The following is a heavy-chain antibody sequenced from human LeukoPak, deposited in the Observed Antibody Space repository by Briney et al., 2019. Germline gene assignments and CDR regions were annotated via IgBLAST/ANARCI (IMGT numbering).Heavy chain of an antibody. V-gene: IGHV1-24*01. CDR1: GYTLTELS. Sequence: ASAKVSCKVSGYTLTELSMHWVRLAPGKGLEWMGGFDPEDGETIYAQKFQGRVTMTEDTSTDTAYMELSSLRSEDTAVYYCTTDPYYHILTGSGWFDPWGQGTLVTVSS. D-gene: IGHD3-9*01. J-gene: IGHJ5*02. CDR2: FDPEDGET. CDR3: TTDPYYHILTGSGWFDP.